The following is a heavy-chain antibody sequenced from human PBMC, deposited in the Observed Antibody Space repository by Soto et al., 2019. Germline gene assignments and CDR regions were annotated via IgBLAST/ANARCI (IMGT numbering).Heavy chain of an antibody. CDR1: GYPVTAYY. J-gene: IGHJ3*02. Sequence: QLHLVHSGAVVKKPGASVTVSCSASGYPVTAYYMHWVRQAPGRGLEWMGGINPATGAAKYTQTFQGWVTMTRETSTSTVFMELSGLTSEDTAVFYCARGGGVGVAGSAAFDMWGQGTLVTVSS. D-gene: IGHD3-3*01. CDR3: ARGGGVGVAGSAAFDM. CDR2: INPATGAA. V-gene: IGHV1-2*04.